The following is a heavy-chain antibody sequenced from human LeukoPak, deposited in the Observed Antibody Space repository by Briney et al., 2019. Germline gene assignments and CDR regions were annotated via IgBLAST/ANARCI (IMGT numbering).Heavy chain of an antibody. Sequence: SGGSLRLSCAASGFTFSNYAMSWVRQAPGKGLEWVSSIGGSGGITYCADSVKGRFIISSENSKNKLYLHVNRLRGEDTAVYYCAKVSAYSNSRGFSDYWGQGTLVTVSS. J-gene: IGHJ4*02. CDR3: AKVSAYSNSRGFSDY. D-gene: IGHD6-6*01. CDR2: IGGSGGIT. CDR1: GFTFSNYA. V-gene: IGHV3-23*01.